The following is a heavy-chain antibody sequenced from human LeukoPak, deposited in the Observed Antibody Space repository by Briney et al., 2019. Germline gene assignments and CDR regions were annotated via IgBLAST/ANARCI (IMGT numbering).Heavy chain of an antibody. V-gene: IGHV3-53*01. Sequence: GGSLRLSCAASGFTVSSNYMSWVRQAPGKGLEWASVIYSGSSTYYADSVKGRFTISRDNSKNTLYLQMNSLRAEDTAVYYCASGVATSGFDYWGQGTLVTVSS. CDR1: GFTVSSNY. CDR2: IYSGSST. CDR3: ASGVATSGFDY. D-gene: IGHD5-12*01. J-gene: IGHJ4*02.